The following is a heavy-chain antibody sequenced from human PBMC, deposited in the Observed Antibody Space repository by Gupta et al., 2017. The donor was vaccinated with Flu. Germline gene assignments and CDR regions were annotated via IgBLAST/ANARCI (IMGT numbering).Heavy chain of an antibody. J-gene: IGHJ4*02. Sequence: EVQLVESGGGLVKPGGSLRLSCAASGFTFSSYSMNWVRQAPGKGLEWVSSISSSSSYIYYADSVKGRFTISRDNAKNSLYLQMNSLRAEDTAVYYCARQVWGRDTAMVGIDYWGQGTLVTVSS. CDR1: GFTFSSYS. D-gene: IGHD5-18*01. CDR2: ISSSSSYI. CDR3: ARQVWGRDTAMVGIDY. V-gene: IGHV3-21*01.